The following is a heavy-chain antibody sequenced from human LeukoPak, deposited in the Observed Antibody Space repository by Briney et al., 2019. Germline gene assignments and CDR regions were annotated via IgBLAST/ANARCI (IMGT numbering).Heavy chain of an antibody. CDR2: ISGRDGTT. D-gene: IGHD6-19*01. Sequence: PGGSLRLSCAASGFTFSNYAMSWFRQAPGKGLEWVSTISGRDGTTYYADSVKGRFTISRDNSKNTLYLQMHSLRAEDTAIYYCATAAGYSSGWYYFDYWGQGTLVTVSS. V-gene: IGHV3-23*01. J-gene: IGHJ4*02. CDR3: ATAAGYSSGWYYFDY. CDR1: GFTFSNYA.